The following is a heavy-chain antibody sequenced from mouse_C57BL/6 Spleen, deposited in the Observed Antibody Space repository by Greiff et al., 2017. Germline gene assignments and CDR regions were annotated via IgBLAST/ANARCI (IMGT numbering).Heavy chain of an antibody. CDR1: GYTFTSYW. Sequence: QVQLQQPGAELVKPGASVKMSCKASGYTFTSYWITWVKQRPGQGLEWIGDIYPGSGSTNYNEKFKSKATLTVDTSSSTAYMQLSSLTSEDSAVYDCARGGDYEDYAMDYWGQGTSVTVSS. CDR2: IYPGSGST. D-gene: IGHD2-13*01. J-gene: IGHJ4*01. V-gene: IGHV1-55*01. CDR3: ARGGDYEDYAMDY.